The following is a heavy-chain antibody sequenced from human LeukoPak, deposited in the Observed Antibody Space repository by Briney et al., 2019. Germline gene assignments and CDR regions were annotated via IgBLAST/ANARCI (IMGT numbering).Heavy chain of an antibody. CDR2: ISSSGGST. D-gene: IGHD5-24*01. Sequence: GGSLRHSCAASGFTFSSYAMSWVRQAPGKGLEWVSAISSSGGSTYYADSVKGRFTISRDNSKNTLYLQMNSLRAEDTAVYYCAKGRDGYNSDFDYWGQGTLVTVSS. V-gene: IGHV3-23*01. CDR1: GFTFSSYA. CDR3: AKGRDGYNSDFDY. J-gene: IGHJ4*02.